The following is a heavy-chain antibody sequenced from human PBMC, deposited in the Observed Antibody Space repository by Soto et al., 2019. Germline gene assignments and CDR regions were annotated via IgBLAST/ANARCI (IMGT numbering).Heavy chain of an antibody. CDR2: IYYSGST. CDR3: ARASPSYSNYDYYYYGMDV. D-gene: IGHD4-4*01. Sequence: LSLTCTVSGDSISRGAYYWTWIRQPPGKGLEWIGYIYYSGSTYYNPSLKSRVTISVDTSKNQFSLKLSSVTAADTAVYYCARASPSYSNYDYYYYGMDVWGQGTTVTVS. CDR1: GDSISRGAYY. J-gene: IGHJ6*02. V-gene: IGHV4-30-4*08.